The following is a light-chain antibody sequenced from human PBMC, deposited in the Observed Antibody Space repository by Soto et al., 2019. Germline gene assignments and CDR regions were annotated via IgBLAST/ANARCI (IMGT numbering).Light chain of an antibody. V-gene: IGLV1-44*01. CDR1: SSNIGSHT. CDR2: SNT. Sequence: QSVLTQPPSASGTPGQTIAISCSGGSSNIGSHTVNWYQQLPGTAPRLLICSNTQRTSGVPDRFSGSKSGTSASLAISGLQSEYEGDYYCAAWDDSLNGVVFGGGTKVTVL. J-gene: IGLJ2*01. CDR3: AAWDDSLNGVV.